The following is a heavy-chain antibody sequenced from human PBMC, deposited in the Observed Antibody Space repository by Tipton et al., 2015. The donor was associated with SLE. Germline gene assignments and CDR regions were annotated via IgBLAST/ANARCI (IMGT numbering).Heavy chain of an antibody. Sequence: SLRLSCAASGFTFSGHSMHWVRQAPGKGLEWVAVISYDANNIYYADSVKGRFTISRDNSKNTLYLQMNSLRAEDTAVYYCAKSTDFWSGYKTGMDVWGQGTTVTVSS. V-gene: IGHV3-30*18. CDR1: GFTFSGHS. D-gene: IGHD3-3*01. CDR2: ISYDANNI. CDR3: AKSTDFWSGYKTGMDV. J-gene: IGHJ6*02.